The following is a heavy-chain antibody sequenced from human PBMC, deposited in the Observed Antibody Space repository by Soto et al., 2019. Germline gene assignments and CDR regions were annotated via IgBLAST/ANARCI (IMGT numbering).Heavy chain of an antibody. CDR1: GFTVSSNY. J-gene: IGHJ6*03. CDR2: IYSGGST. D-gene: IGHD2-2*01. V-gene: IGHV3-66*01. Sequence: GESLKISCAASGFTVSSNYMSWVRQAPGKGLEWVSVIYSGGSTYYADSVKGRFTISRDNSKNTLYLQMNSLRAEDTAVYYCARVEYQLLSSYYYMDVWGKGTTVTVSS. CDR3: ARVEYQLLSSYYYMDV.